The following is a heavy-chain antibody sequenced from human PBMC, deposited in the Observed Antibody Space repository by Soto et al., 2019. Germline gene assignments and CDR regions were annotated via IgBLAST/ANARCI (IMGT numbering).Heavy chain of an antibody. Sequence: ASVKVSCKASGYTFTGYYMHWVRQAPGQGLEWMGWINPNSGGTNYAQKFQGRVTMTRDTSIRTAYMELRRLRSDDTAVYYCARSFPGYSSSWYVYYYGMDVWG. CDR2: INPNSGGT. J-gene: IGHJ6*02. D-gene: IGHD6-13*01. CDR3: ARSFPGYSSSWYVYYYGMDV. V-gene: IGHV1-2*02. CDR1: GYTFTGYY.